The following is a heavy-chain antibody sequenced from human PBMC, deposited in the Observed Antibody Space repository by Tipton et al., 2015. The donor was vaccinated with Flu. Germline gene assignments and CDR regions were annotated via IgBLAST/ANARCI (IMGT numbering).Heavy chain of an antibody. J-gene: IGHJ5*02. V-gene: IGHV4-61*02. Sequence: TLSLTCTVSGGSISSSSYYWSWIRQPAGKGLEWIGRVYTSGSTNYNPSLKSRVTISIDTSMNQFSLKLSSVTAADTAMYYCARDYGDLNWFDPWGQGTLVTVFS. CDR1: GGSISSSSYY. CDR2: VYTSGST. D-gene: IGHD4-17*01. CDR3: ARDYGDLNWFDP.